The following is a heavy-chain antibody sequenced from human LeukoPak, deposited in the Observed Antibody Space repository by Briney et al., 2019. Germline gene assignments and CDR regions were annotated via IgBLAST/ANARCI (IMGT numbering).Heavy chain of an antibody. CDR2: ISSSSSYI. CDR1: GFTFSSYS. J-gene: IGHJ4*02. V-gene: IGHV3-21*01. Sequence: GGSLRLSCAASGFTFSSYSMNWVRQAPGKGLEWVSSISSSSSYIYYADSVKGRFTISRDNAKNSLYLQMNSLRAEDTAVYYCARDLGYCSGGSRADTEELYYFDYWGQGTLVTVSS. D-gene: IGHD2-15*01. CDR3: ARDLGYCSGGSRADTEELYYFDY.